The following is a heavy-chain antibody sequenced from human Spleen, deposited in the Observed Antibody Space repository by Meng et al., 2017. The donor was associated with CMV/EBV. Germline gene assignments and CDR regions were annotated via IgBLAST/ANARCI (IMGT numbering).Heavy chain of an antibody. CDR1: GYTFTSYD. J-gene: IGHJ6*02. Sequence: ASVKVSCKASGYTFTSYDINWVRQATGQGLEWMGWMNPNSGNTGYAQKFQGRVTVTTDTSTSTAYMELRSLTSDDTAVYYCGRGGSSAWYYYYAVDVWGQGTTVTVSS. D-gene: IGHD2-2*01. V-gene: IGHV1-8*01. CDR2: MNPNSGNT. CDR3: GRGGSSAWYYYYAVDV.